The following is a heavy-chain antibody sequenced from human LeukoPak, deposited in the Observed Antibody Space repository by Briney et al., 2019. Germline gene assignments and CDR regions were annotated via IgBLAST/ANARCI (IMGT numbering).Heavy chain of an antibody. CDR3: ARGHYRSYDFWSGYFPR. V-gene: IGHV1-2*02. J-gene: IGHJ4*02. Sequence: ASVKVSCKASEYTFTGYYMHWVRQAPGQGLEWMGWINPNSGGTNYAQKFQGRVTMTRDTSISTAYMELSRLSSDDTAVYYCARGHYRSYDFWSGYFPRWGQGTLVTVSS. CDR1: EYTFTGYY. CDR2: INPNSGGT. D-gene: IGHD3-3*01.